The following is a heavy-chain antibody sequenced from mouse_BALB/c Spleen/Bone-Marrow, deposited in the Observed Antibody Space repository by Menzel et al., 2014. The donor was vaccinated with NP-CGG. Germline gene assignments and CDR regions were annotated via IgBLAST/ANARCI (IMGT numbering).Heavy chain of an antibody. CDR1: GYTFTSYW. V-gene: IGHV1-69*02. CDR2: IYPSDSYT. D-gene: IGHD1-1*01. J-gene: IGHJ2*01. Sequence: QVQLQQSGAELVRPGASVKLSCKASGYTFTSYWINWVKQSPGQGLEWIGNIYPSDSYTNYNQKLKDKATLTVDKSSSTAYMQLSSPTSEDSAVYYCTREGYYGSSDVDYWGQGTPLTVSS. CDR3: TREGYYGSSDVDY.